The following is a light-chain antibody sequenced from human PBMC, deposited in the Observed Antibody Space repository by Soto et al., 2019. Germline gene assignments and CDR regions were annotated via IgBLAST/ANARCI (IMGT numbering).Light chain of an antibody. J-gene: IGKJ4*01. CDR3: QKYDHAPLT. Sequence: DIQMTQSPSCLCASVGDRVTITCRASQGIGNYLAWYQQRPGKVPKLLIYAASTLQSGVPSRFSGSGSGPDFTLTISSLQPEDVATYYCQKYDHAPLTFGGGTKVDIK. CDR2: AAS. V-gene: IGKV1-27*01. CDR1: QGIGNY.